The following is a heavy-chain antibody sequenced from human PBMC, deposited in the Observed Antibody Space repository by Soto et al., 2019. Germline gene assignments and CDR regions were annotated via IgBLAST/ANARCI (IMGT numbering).Heavy chain of an antibody. Sequence: QVQLLQSGSLLKRPGSSVKISCQASGDTFITHSLTWVRQAPGRGPERVGRIIPMLGITDYAQKFQGRVTLTADKSTTTAYMVLASLTSEDTAIYYCARDQFCSVSTSFGYPDVWGTGTTLIVSS. CDR1: GDTFITHS. CDR2: IIPMLGIT. J-gene: IGHJ6*03. V-gene: IGHV1-69*04. CDR3: ARDQFCSVSTSFGYPDV. D-gene: IGHD2-15*01.